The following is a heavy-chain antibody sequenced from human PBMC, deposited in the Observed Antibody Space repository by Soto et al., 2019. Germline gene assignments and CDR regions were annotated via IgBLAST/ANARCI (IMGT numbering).Heavy chain of an antibody. Sequence: QVQLVPSGAEVKKPGSSVKVSCKASGGTFSSYTIYWVRQAPGQGLEWMGRIIPILGIANYAQKFQGRVTIHADKPTSNAYMQLSSLRSEDTAVDYCARDRGDYGDFNWGQGTLVTVSS. V-gene: IGHV1-69*08. CDR1: GGTFSSYT. CDR2: IIPILGIA. CDR3: ARDRGDYGDFN. D-gene: IGHD4-17*01. J-gene: IGHJ4*02.